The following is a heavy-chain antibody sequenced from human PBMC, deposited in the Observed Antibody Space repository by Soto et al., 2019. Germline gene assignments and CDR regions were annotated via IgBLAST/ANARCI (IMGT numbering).Heavy chain of an antibody. V-gene: IGHV3-30*18. CDR2: ISYDGSNK. J-gene: IGHJ6*03. CDR3: AKDPTSIAVAGNPSYYMDV. D-gene: IGHD6-19*01. Sequence: GGSLRLSCAASGFTFSIYGMHWFRQAPGKGLEWVAVISYDGSNKYYADSVKGRFTISRDNSKNTLYLQMNSLRAEDTAVYYCAKDPTSIAVAGNPSYYMDVWGKGTTVTVSS. CDR1: GFTFSIYG.